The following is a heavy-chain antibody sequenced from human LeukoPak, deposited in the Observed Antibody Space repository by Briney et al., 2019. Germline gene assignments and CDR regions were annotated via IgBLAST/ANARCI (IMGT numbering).Heavy chain of an antibody. Sequence: PGGSLRLSCAGSGFTFSTYWMSWVRQAPGKGLDWVANIKQDGTDKYYVDSVKGRFTISRDNAKNLLYLQMNSLRAEDTAVYYYAREKLDTRGYVDYWGQGTLVTVSS. CDR2: IKQDGTDK. V-gene: IGHV3-7*01. CDR1: GFTFSTYW. D-gene: IGHD3-22*01. J-gene: IGHJ4*02. CDR3: AREKLDTRGYVDY.